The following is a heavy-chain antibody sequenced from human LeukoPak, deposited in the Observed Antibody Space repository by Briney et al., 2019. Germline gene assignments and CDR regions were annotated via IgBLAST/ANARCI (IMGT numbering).Heavy chain of an antibody. CDR3: ARAHYDFWSGYGFDY. CDR1: GGSISSYY. D-gene: IGHD3-3*01. V-gene: IGHV4-59*08. J-gene: IGHJ4*02. Sequence: SETLSLTCTVSGGSISSYYWSWIRQPPGKGLEWIGYIYYSGSTNYNPSLKSRVTISVDTSKNQFSLKLSSVTAADTAVYYCARAHYDFWSGYGFDYWGQGTLVTVSS. CDR2: IYYSGST.